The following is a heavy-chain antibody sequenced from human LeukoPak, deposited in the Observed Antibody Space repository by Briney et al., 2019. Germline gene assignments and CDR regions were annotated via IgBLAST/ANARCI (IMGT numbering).Heavy chain of an antibody. Sequence: SVKVSCKASGGTFSSYAISWVRQAPGQGLEWMGGIIPIFGTANYAQKFQGRVTITADESTSTAYMELSSLRSEDTAVYYCARDIEASGPFDYWGQGTLVTVSS. V-gene: IGHV1-69*13. CDR3: ARDIEASGPFDY. CDR1: GGTFSSYA. D-gene: IGHD6-19*01. CDR2: IIPIFGTA. J-gene: IGHJ4*02.